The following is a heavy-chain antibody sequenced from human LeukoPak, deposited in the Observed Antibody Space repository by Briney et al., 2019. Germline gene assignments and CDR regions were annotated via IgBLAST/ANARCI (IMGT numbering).Heavy chain of an antibody. Sequence: PGGSLRLSCVASGFTFSSNGMHWVRQAPGKGLEWVAVISYEGSNKYYADSVKGRFTISRDNSKNTLYLQMNSLRAEDTAVYYCAKDLYYGSAHYGMDVWGRGTTVTVSS. J-gene: IGHJ6*04. D-gene: IGHD3-10*01. CDR1: GFTFSSNG. CDR2: ISYEGSNK. V-gene: IGHV3-30*18. CDR3: AKDLYYGSAHYGMDV.